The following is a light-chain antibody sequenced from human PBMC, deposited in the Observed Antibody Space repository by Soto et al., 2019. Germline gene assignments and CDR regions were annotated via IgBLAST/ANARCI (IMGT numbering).Light chain of an antibody. CDR3: QQYNSYPWT. V-gene: IGKV1-5*03. CDR1: QSISCW. CDR2: KAS. J-gene: IGKJ1*01. Sequence: DIQMTQSPSTLSASVGDRVTITCRASQSISCWLAWYQQKPGKAPKLLIYKASSLESGVPSRFSGSGSGTEFTLTISSLQPDDFATYYGQQYNSYPWTFGQGTKVEIK.